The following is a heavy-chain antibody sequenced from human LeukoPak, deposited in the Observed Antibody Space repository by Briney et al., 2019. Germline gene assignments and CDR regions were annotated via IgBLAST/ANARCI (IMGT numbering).Heavy chain of an antibody. J-gene: IGHJ4*02. CDR1: GFTFSNAW. Sequence: GGSLRLSCAASGFTFSNAWMSWVRQAPGKGLEWVGRIKTKTGGGTTDYAAPVKGRFTISRDDSKNTLYLQMNSLKTEDTALYYCTTDSGSSFDYWGQGTLVTVSS. D-gene: IGHD1-26*01. CDR2: IKTKTGGGTT. CDR3: TTDSGSSFDY. V-gene: IGHV3-15*01.